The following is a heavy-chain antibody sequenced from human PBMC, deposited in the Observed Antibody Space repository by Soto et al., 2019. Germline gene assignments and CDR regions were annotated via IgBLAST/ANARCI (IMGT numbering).Heavy chain of an antibody. CDR3: ATSLFDY. CDR2: ISASGDST. J-gene: IGHJ4*02. Sequence: EVQLLESGGRLVQPGGSLRLSCAASGFTFKSYAMSWVRQAPGKGLEWVSTISASGDSTYYADSVKGRFTFSRDNSKNTLYLQMNSLRADDTAVYYCATSLFDYWGQGTLVTISS. V-gene: IGHV3-23*01. CDR1: GFTFKSYA.